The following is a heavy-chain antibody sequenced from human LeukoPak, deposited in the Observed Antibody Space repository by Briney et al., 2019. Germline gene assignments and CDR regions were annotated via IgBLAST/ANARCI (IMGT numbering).Heavy chain of an antibody. CDR2: INDSGNRT. CDR1: GFTFSNYA. V-gene: IGHV3-23*01. Sequence: GGSLRLSCADSGFTFSNYAMSCVRQGPGRGLEWVSTINDSGNRTYYADSVKGRFTVSRDNSRNTLYLQLNSLRAEDTAVYYCANCGLNSFGLHNYWGQGTLVTVSS. CDR3: ANCGLNSFGLHNY. D-gene: IGHD5-18*01. J-gene: IGHJ4*02.